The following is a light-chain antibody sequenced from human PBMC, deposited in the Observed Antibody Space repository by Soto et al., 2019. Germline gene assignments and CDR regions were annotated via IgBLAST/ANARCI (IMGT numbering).Light chain of an antibody. V-gene: IGLV2-14*01. CDR2: EVF. CDR3: CSSAGSSTVI. Sequence: QSALTQPASVPGSPGQSISISCTGTSSDVGGYNYVSWYQQHPGKAPKLIIYEVFSRPSGVSDRFSGSKSGNTASLTISGLQAEDEADYYCCSSAGSSTVIFGGGTKLTVL. CDR1: SSDVGGYNY. J-gene: IGLJ2*01.